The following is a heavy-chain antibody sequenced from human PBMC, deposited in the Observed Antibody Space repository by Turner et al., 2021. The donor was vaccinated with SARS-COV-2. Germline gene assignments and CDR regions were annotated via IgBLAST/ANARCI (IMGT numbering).Heavy chain of an antibody. V-gene: IGHV1-24*01. CDR1: GYTLIELY. J-gene: IGHJ5*02. Sequence: QVQLVKSGAEVKKPGAAVKVSCKVSGYTLIELYMHWVRQAPGKGLEWMGGFDPEDGETIYAQKFQGRVTMTEDTSTDTAYMELSSLRSDDTAVYYCATAPGMTTTGWFDPWGQGTLVTVSS. D-gene: IGHD1-1*01. CDR3: ATAPGMTTTGWFDP. CDR2: FDPEDGET.